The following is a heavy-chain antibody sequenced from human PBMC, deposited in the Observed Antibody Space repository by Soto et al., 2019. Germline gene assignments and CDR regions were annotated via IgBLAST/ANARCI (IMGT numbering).Heavy chain of an antibody. D-gene: IGHD5-18*01. V-gene: IGHV4-59*01. Sequence: SETLSLTCTVAGGSISSYYCSWIRQPPGKGLEWIGYIYYSGSTNYNPSLKSRVTISVDTSKNQFSLKLSSVTAADTAVYYCARDNGYSYGYTLDHWGQGTLVTVSS. CDR2: IYYSGST. CDR3: ARDNGYSYGYTLDH. CDR1: GGSISSYY. J-gene: IGHJ4*02.